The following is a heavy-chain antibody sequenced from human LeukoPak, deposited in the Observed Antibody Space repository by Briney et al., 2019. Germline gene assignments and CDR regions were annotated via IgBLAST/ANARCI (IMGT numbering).Heavy chain of an antibody. J-gene: IGHJ4*02. D-gene: IGHD4-17*01. CDR3: ARVPTVTFFDY. Sequence: SETLSLTCDVSNGSFSGFYWNWMRQTPRKGLEWIGEINHSGSTNYNPSLKSRVTISVDMSNDQFSLKLSSVTAAHTAVCYCARVPTVTFFDYWGQGTLVTVSS. V-gene: IGHV4-34*01. CDR1: NGSFSGFY. CDR2: INHSGST.